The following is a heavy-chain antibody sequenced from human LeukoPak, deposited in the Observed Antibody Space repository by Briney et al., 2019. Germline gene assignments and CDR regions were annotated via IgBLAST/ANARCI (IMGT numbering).Heavy chain of an antibody. J-gene: IGHJ6*02. CDR1: GFTFSSYA. D-gene: IGHD3-3*01. CDR3: AKDGAPLRFLEWLSYGMDV. V-gene: IGHV3-23*01. Sequence: GGSLRLSCAASGFTFSSYAMSWVRQAPGKGLEWVSAISGSGGSTYYADSVKGRFTISRDNSKNTLYLQMNSLRAEDTALYYCAKDGAPLRFLEWLSYGMDVWGQGTTVTVSS. CDR2: ISGSGGST.